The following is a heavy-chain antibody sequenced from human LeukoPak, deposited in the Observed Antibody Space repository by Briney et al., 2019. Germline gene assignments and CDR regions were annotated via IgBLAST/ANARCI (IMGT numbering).Heavy chain of an antibody. CDR2: LGAYNGNA. CDR3: ARVAAAGKGYNY. CDR1: VYTFTRYG. Sequence: GASVKVSCKASVYTFTRYGISWVPDAPGQGREGMGWLGAYNGNANYAQKPQRRVTMHTDTSTSTPHVELRSMRSHDTAVYYCARVAAAGKGYNYWGQGTLVTVSS. J-gene: IGHJ4*02. V-gene: IGHV1-18*01. D-gene: IGHD6-13*01.